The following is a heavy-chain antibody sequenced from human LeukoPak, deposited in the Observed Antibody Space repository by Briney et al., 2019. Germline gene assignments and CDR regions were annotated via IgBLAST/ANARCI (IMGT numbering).Heavy chain of an antibody. J-gene: IGHJ6*03. V-gene: IGHV3-23*01. CDR3: AKAGVTATSSYYYMDV. Sequence: PGGSLRLSCAASGFTFNNYGMNWVRQAPGKGLEWVSTITGTGRTTYSADSVKGRFTISRDNSKNTLYLQMNSLRAEDTAVFYCAKAGVTATSSYYYMDVWGKGTTVTVSS. CDR2: ITGTGRTT. D-gene: IGHD2-21*02. CDR1: GFTFNNYG.